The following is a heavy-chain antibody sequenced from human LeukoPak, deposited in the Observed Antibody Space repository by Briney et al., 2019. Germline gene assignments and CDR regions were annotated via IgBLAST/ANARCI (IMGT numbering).Heavy chain of an antibody. CDR1: GDSINGFH. J-gene: IGHJ4*02. D-gene: IGHD2-8*01. CDR2: IYYSGST. CDR3: ARLGVGHPPY. Sequence: SETLSLTCTVSGDSINGFHWNWIRQPPGKGLEWIGYIYYSGSTTYNPSLKSRVTISLDTSKNQFSLKLSSVTAADTAVYYCARLGVGHPPYWGQGTLVTVSS. V-gene: IGHV4-59*08.